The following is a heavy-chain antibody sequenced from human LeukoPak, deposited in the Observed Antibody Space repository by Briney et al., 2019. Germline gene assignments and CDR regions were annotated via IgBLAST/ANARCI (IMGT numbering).Heavy chain of an antibody. J-gene: IGHJ6*04. CDR1: GGTFSSYA. CDR3: ARVGDYDILSMDV. CDR2: IIPIFGTA. D-gene: IGHD3-9*01. Sequence: SVKVSCKASGGTFSSYAISWVRQPPGQGLEWMGRIIPIFGTANYAQKFQGRVTITTDESTSTAYMELSSLRSEDTAVYYCARVGDYDILSMDVWGKGTTVTVSS. V-gene: IGHV1-69*05.